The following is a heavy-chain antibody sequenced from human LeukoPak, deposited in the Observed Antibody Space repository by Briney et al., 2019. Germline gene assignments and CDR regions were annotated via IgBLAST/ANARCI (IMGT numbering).Heavy chain of an antibody. J-gene: IGHJ5*02. Sequence: SDTLSLTCTVSGGSISSYYWSWIRQPPEKGLEWIGYIYYSGSTNYNPSLKSRVTISVDTSKNQFSLKLSSVTAADTAVYYCARVRRGYCTNGVCHRWFDPWGQGTLVTVSS. CDR2: IYYSGST. CDR1: GGSISSYY. V-gene: IGHV4-59*07. CDR3: ARVRRGYCTNGVCHRWFDP. D-gene: IGHD2-8*01.